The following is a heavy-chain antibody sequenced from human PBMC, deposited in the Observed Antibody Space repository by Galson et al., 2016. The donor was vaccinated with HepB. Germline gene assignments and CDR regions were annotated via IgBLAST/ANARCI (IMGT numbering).Heavy chain of an antibody. Sequence: SETLSLTCTVSGGSVSSGSYYWSWIRQPPGKGLEWIGYIYYSGSTNYNPSLKSRVTISLDTSKDQFPLKLSSVTAADTAVYYCARAERYCSGGSCYSGKYYYYGMDVWGQGTTVTVSS. CDR1: GGSVSSGSYY. D-gene: IGHD2-15*01. CDR3: ARAERYCSGGSCYSGKYYYYGMDV. J-gene: IGHJ6*02. CDR2: IYYSGST. V-gene: IGHV4-61*01.